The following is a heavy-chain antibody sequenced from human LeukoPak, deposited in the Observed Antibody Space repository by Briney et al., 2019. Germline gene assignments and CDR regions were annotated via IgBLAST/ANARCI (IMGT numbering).Heavy chain of an antibody. Sequence: SSDTLSLSCTVSGGSIYGFHWSWIRQSAGTGLEWIGRIHNHGTLDYNPSLHSRVTMSLDTSEKQLSLTMRSVTAADTAVYYCARDVLVGYYDTTGTPYFYFDLWGRGTLVTVSS. V-gene: IGHV4-4*07. CDR3: ARDVLVGYYDTTGTPYFYFDL. J-gene: IGHJ2*01. D-gene: IGHD3-22*01. CDR2: IHNHGTL. CDR1: GGSIYGFH.